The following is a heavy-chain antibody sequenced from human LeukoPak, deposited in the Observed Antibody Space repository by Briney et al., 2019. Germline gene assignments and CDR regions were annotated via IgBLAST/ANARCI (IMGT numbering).Heavy chain of an antibody. CDR2: IYYSGST. V-gene: IGHV4-39*01. CDR3: ARHGGVGVIPDFDY. CDR1: GDSISSSSYY. Sequence: SETLSLTCTVSGDSISSSSYYWGWIRQPPGKGLEWIGSIYYSGSTYYNPSLKSRVTMSVDTSKNQFTLKLSSVTAADTAVYYCARHGGVGVIPDFDYWGPGTLVTVSS. J-gene: IGHJ4*02. D-gene: IGHD2-8*02.